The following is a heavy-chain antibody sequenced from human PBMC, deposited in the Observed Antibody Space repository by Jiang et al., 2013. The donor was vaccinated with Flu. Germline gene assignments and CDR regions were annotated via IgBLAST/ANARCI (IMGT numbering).Heavy chain of an antibody. CDR2: ISYDESAK. CDR1: GFTFSTHA. J-gene: IGHJ4*02. V-gene: IGHV3-30*04. D-gene: IGHD6-19*01. CDR3: ARDAGYSTGWYPGN. Sequence: GSLRLSCAASGFTFSTHAMHWVRQAPGKGLEWVAVISYDESAKYYADSVKGRFTISRDISKNTLYLQMNSLRSEDTALYYCARDAGYSTGWYPGNWGQGTLVTVSS.